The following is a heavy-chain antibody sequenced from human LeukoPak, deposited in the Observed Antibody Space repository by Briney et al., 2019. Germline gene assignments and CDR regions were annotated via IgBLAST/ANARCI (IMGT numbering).Heavy chain of an antibody. D-gene: IGHD5-12*01. CDR2: ISGSGGST. Sequence: GGSLRLSCAASGFPFSSYAMSWVRQAPGKGLDWVSAISGSGGSTYYADSVKGRFTISRDNSKNTLYLQMNSLTAEDTAVYYCACSIRYSGYDFGYWGQGTLVTVSS. CDR3: ACSIRYSGYDFGY. J-gene: IGHJ4*02. V-gene: IGHV3-23*01. CDR1: GFPFSSYA.